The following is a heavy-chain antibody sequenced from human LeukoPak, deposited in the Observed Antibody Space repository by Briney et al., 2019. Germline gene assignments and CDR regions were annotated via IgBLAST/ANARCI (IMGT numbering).Heavy chain of an antibody. V-gene: IGHV4-30-4*08. Sequence: SETLSLTCTVSGGSISSGDYYWSWIRQPPGKGLEWIGYIYYSGSTYYNPSLKSRVTISVDTSKNQFSLKLSSVTAADTAVYYCARVAMVGATSPDYWGQGTLVTVSS. CDR3: ARVAMVGATSPDY. J-gene: IGHJ4*02. CDR2: IYYSGST. D-gene: IGHD1-26*01. CDR1: GGSISSGDYY.